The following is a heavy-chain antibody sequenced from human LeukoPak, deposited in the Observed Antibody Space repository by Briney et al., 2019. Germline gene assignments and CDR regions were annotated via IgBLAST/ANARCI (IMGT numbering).Heavy chain of an antibody. CDR3: ARADGDSGDWFDP. CDR1: GGSISSYY. CDR2: IYYSGST. V-gene: IGHV4-59*01. J-gene: IGHJ5*02. Sequence: PSETLSLTCTVSGGSISSYYWSWIRQPPGKGLEWIGYIYYSGSTNYNPSLKSRVTISVDTSKNQFSLKLSSVTAADTAVYYCARADGDSGDWFDPWGQGTLVTVSS. D-gene: IGHD4-17*01.